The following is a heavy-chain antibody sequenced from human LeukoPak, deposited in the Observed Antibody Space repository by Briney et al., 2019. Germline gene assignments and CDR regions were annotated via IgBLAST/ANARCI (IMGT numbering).Heavy chain of an antibody. CDR1: GFTFSSYW. CDR3: AKAQVYFQDAFDI. V-gene: IGHV3-23*01. Sequence: GGSLRLSCAASGFTFSSYWMHWVRQAPGKGLEWVSAISGSGGSTYYADSVKGRFTISRDNSKNTLYLQMNSLRAEDTAVYYCAKAQVYFQDAFDIWGQGTMVTVSS. J-gene: IGHJ3*02. CDR2: ISGSGGST. D-gene: IGHD2/OR15-2a*01.